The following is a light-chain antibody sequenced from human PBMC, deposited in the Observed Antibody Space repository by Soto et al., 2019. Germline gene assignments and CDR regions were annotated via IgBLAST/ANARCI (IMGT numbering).Light chain of an antibody. J-gene: IGKJ1*01. CDR2: DAS. CDR1: QSISSW. V-gene: IGKV1-5*01. Sequence: DIQMTQSPSTLSASVGDSVTITCRASQSISSWLAWYQQRPGKAPKVLIYDASSLQSGVPSRLSGSGSGTEFTLTISSLQPDDFATYYCQQYNIYPWTFGQGTEVEIK. CDR3: QQYNIYPWT.